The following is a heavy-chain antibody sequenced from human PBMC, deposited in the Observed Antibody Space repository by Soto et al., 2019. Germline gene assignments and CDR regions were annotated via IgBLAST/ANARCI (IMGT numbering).Heavy chain of an antibody. V-gene: IGHV1-69*01. CDR1: GGTFSTQA. CDR3: AREGRIVGATTHFDY. D-gene: IGHD1-26*01. Sequence: QVQLVQSGPEVKKPGTSVKVSCKASGGTFSTQAINWVRQAPGQGLEWMGGIIPIFGSRNYAHKFRGRLTITADESTTTAYMELSSLRSEDTAVYYCAREGRIVGATTHFDYWGQGTRVTVSS. CDR2: IIPIFGSR. J-gene: IGHJ4*02.